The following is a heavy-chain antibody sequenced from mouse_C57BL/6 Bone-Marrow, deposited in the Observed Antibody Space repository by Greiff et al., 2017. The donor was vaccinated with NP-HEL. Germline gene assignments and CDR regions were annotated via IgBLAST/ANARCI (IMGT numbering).Heavy chain of an antibody. Sequence: EVQLQQSGPVLVKPGASVKMSCKASGYTFTDYYMNWVKQSHGKSLEWIGVINPYNGGTSYNQKFKGKATLTVDKSSSTAYMELNSLTSAEAAVFYCAEDLYGYDNYAMDYWGQGTSVTVSS. CDR1: GYTFTDYY. D-gene: IGHD2-2*01. CDR2: INPYNGGT. CDR3: AEDLYGYDNYAMDY. V-gene: IGHV1-19*01. J-gene: IGHJ4*01.